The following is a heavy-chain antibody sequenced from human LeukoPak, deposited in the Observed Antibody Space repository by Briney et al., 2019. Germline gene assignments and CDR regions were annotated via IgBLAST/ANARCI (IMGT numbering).Heavy chain of an antibody. J-gene: IGHJ4*02. V-gene: IGHV4-34*01. Sequence: SETLSLTCAVYGGSLSGYYWSWIRQPPGKGLEWIGEINHSGSTNYNPSLKSRVTISVDTSKNQSSLKLSSVTAADTAVYYCARAGDSSGYSDYWGQGTLVTVSS. D-gene: IGHD3-22*01. CDR1: GGSLSGYY. CDR2: INHSGST. CDR3: ARAGDSSGYSDY.